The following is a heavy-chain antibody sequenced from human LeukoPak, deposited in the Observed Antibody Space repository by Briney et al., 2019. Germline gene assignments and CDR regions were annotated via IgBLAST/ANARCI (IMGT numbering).Heavy chain of an antibody. J-gene: IGHJ4*02. CDR2: ISGSGGST. CDR1: GFTFSSYA. D-gene: IGHD2-2*01. CDR3: ANSREDIVVVPAACFDY. Sequence: GGSLRLSCAASGFTFSSYAMSWVRQAPGKGLEWVSAISGSGGSTYYADSVKGRFTISRDNSKNTLYLQMNSLRAEDTAVYYCANSREDIVVVPAACFDYWGQGTLVTVSS. V-gene: IGHV3-23*01.